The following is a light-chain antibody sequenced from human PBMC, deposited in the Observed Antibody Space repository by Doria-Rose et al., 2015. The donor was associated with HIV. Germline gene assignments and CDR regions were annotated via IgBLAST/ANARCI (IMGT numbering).Light chain of an antibody. V-gene: IGKV3-20*01. CDR1: QSVSSSY. CDR3: QQYGSSPPYT. Sequence: EIGVTQSPGTLSLSPGERATLSCRASQSVSSSYLAWYQQKPGQAPSLLIYGASSRAAGIPDRFSGSGSGTDFTLTISRLEPEDFAVYYCQQYGSSPPYTFGQGTKLEI. J-gene: IGKJ2*01. CDR2: GAS.